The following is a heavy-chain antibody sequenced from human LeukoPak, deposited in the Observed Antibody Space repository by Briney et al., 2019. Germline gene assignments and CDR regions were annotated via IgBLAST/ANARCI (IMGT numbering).Heavy chain of an antibody. J-gene: IGHJ5*01. CDR1: GFSFGGHW. CDR2: INQNGSLT. D-gene: IGHD1-1*01. V-gene: IGHV3-7*04. CDR3: ARVNWIGVLFDC. Sequence: GGSLRLSCVASGFSFGGHWMTWARQAPGRGLEWVATINQNGSLTYYVDSVEGRFTISRDNAMKSLFLQMNSLRGEDVGVYYCARVNWIGVLFDCWGQGTPVTVSS.